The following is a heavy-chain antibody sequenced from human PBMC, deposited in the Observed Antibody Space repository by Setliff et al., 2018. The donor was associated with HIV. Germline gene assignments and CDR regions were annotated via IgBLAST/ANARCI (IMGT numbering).Heavy chain of an antibody. D-gene: IGHD3-10*01. J-gene: IGHJ6*03. Sequence: GASVKVSCKPSGGNLGSFAFSWVRQAPGQGLEWVGGIIPIFGSPDYAQKFQGRVTITADESTSIVYTELNSLRPEDTAVYYCAKIYDSGSDHYYNMDVWGKGTTVTVSS. CDR2: IIPIFGSP. V-gene: IGHV1-69*13. CDR1: GGNLGSFA. CDR3: AKIYDSGSDHYYNMDV.